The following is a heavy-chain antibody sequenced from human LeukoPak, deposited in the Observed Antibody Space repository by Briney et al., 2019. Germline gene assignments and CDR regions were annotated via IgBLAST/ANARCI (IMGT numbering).Heavy chain of an antibody. CDR3: AREGDGSRYYFDY. J-gene: IGHJ4*02. D-gene: IGHD2-21*01. CDR2: ISGSGGST. V-gene: IGHV3-23*01. CDR1: GFTFSSDA. Sequence: PGGSLRLSCAVSGFTFSSDAMSWVRQAPGKGLEWVSSISGSGGSTYYADSVKGRFTISRDNARNSLDLHMSSLGAEDTAVYHCAREGDGSRYYFDYWGQGILVTVSS.